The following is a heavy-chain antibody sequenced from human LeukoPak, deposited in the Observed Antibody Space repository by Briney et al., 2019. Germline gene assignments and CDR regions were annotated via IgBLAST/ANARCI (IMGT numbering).Heavy chain of an antibody. V-gene: IGHV3-30*04. CDR2: ISYDGSNK. J-gene: IGHJ4*02. Sequence: PGRSLRLSCAASGFTFSSYAMHWVRQAPGKGLEWVAVISYDGSNKYYADSVKGRFTISRDNSKNTLYLQMNSLRAEDTAVYYCARDREVATIVYYFDYWGQETLVTVSS. D-gene: IGHD5-12*01. CDR3: ARDREVATIVYYFDY. CDR1: GFTFSSYA.